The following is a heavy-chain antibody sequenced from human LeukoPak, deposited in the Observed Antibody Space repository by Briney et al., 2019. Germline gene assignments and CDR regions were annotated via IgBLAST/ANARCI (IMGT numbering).Heavy chain of an antibody. V-gene: IGHV4-4*07. D-gene: IGHD4-17*01. CDR2: IYTSGST. CDR1: GGSISSYY. J-gene: IGHJ5*02. Sequence: SETLSLTFSVSGGSISSYYWSGIRQPAGKGLEWIGRIYTSGSTNYNPSLKSRVTMSVDTSKNQFSLKLSSVTAADTAVYYCVSLSDYGWFYPWGQGTLVTVSS. CDR3: VSLSDYGWFYP.